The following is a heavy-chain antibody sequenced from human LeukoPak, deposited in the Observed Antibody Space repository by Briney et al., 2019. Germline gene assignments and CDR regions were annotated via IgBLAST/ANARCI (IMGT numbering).Heavy chain of an antibody. CDR3: ARARAAILTGYYVLDTFDI. D-gene: IGHD3-9*01. CDR1: EYTFTDYY. Sequence: ASVKVSCKAAEYTFTDYYLHWVRLAPGQGFEWMGQISPSSGGTDYSQKFQGRVTMTRDTSISTAYMELSRLTSDDTALYYCARARAAILTGYYVLDTFDIWGQGTMVTVSS. V-gene: IGHV1-2*06. CDR2: ISPSSGGT. J-gene: IGHJ3*02.